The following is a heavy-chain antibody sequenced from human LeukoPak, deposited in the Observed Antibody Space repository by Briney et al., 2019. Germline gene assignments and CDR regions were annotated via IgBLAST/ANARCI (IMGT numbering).Heavy chain of an antibody. CDR1: GGSISSGDYY. D-gene: IGHD6-13*01. Sequence: PSETLSLTCTVSGGSISSGDYYWSWIRRPPGKGLEWIGYIYYSGSTYYNPSLKSRVTISVDTSKNQFSLKLSSVTAADTAVYYCARVSTGIAAAGLLDYWGQGTLVTVSS. CDR3: ARVSTGIAAAGLLDY. CDR2: IYYSGST. J-gene: IGHJ4*02. V-gene: IGHV4-30-4*01.